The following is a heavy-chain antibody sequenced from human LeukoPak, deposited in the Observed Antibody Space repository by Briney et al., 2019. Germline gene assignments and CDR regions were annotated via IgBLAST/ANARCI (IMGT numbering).Heavy chain of an antibody. CDR2: IYYTRST. V-gene: IGHV4-59*01. CDR3: ARDPHRAFDI. CDR1: GASISTYY. J-gene: IGHJ3*02. Sequence: PSETLSLTCTVSGASISTYYWSWVRQSPGKGLEWIGYIYYTRSTNYNPSLKSRVTMSVDTSKNQFSLNLRSVTAADTAVYYCARDPHRAFDIWGQGTMVTVSS.